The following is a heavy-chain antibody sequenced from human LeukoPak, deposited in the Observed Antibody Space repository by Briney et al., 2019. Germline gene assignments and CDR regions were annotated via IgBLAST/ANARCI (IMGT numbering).Heavy chain of an antibody. CDR3: VKRGSGSYDVDY. CDR2: IRNDGSDK. V-gene: IGHV3-30*02. D-gene: IGHD1-26*01. J-gene: IGHJ4*02. Sequence: PGGSLRLSCAASGFTFRDYGMHWVRQAPDKGLEWVASIRNDGSDKYYEDSVKGRFAISRDNSKNTLHLQMDSLRAEDSAVYYCVKRGSGSYDVDYWGQGTLVTVSS. CDR1: GFTFRDYG.